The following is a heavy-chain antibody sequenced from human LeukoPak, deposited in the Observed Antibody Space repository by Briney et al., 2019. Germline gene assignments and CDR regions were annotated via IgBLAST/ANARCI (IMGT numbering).Heavy chain of an antibody. CDR3: AKDYTEPPYYYYYYYMDV. Sequence: GGSLRLSCAASGFTFSSYAMSWVRQAPGKGLEWVSAISGSGGSTYYADSVKGRFTFSRDNSKNTLYLQMNSLRAEDTAVYYCAKDYTEPPYYYYYYYMDVWGKGTTVTVSS. V-gene: IGHV3-23*01. D-gene: IGHD1-14*01. CDR1: GFTFSSYA. CDR2: ISGSGGST. J-gene: IGHJ6*03.